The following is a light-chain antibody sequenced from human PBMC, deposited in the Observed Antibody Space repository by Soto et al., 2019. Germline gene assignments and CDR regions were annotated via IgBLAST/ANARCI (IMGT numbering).Light chain of an antibody. CDR3: QQYNNWPWT. CDR1: QSISDT. Sequence: EIVMTQSPATLSVSPGGRATLSCSASQSISDTLAWYQQKPGQAPRLLIYGASNRATGFPARFSGSGSGTQFTLNISGLQSEDFAVYYCQQYNNWPWTFGQGTKVEIK. J-gene: IGKJ1*01. V-gene: IGKV3-15*01. CDR2: GAS.